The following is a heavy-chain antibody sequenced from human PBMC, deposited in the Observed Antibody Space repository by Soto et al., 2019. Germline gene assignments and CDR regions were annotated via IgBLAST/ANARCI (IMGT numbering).Heavy chain of an antibody. Sequence: QVQLQESGPGLVKPSETLSLTCTVSGGSISSGGYWTWVRQRPGKGLEWIGYIYGSGITYYSPSLVSRGSISMDTSKNQFSLKMTSVTAADTAMYFCARDRGSYGMDVWGQGTTVTVSS. J-gene: IGHJ6*02. CDR3: ARDRGSYGMDV. V-gene: IGHV4-31*03. CDR1: GGSISSGGY. CDR2: IYGSGIT.